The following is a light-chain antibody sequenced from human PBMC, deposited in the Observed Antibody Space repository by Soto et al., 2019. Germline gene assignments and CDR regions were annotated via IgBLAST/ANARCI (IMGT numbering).Light chain of an antibody. CDR1: QSVNSN. J-gene: IGKJ2*01. V-gene: IGKV3-15*01. CDR2: GAS. Sequence: EIVMTQSPATLSVSPGERATLSCRASQSVNSNLAWYQQKPGQAPRLLIYGASTRATGIPARFSGSGSGTDFTLTISSLQSEDFAVYYCPQYNNWPPRTCGQGTKLEIK. CDR3: PQYNNWPPRT.